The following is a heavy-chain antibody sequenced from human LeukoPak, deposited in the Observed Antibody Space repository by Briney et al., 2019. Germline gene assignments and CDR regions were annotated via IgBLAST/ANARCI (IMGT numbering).Heavy chain of an antibody. CDR2: IYPGDSDT. Sequence: GESLKISCKGSGYSFTTYWIGWVRQMPGKGLEWMGIIYPGDSDTRYSPSSQGQVTISADKSISTAYLQWSSLKASDTAMYYCAVPYSSSWFGDWGQGTLVTVSS. J-gene: IGHJ5*02. CDR3: AVPYSSSWFGD. V-gene: IGHV5-51*01. D-gene: IGHD6-13*01. CDR1: GYSFTTYW.